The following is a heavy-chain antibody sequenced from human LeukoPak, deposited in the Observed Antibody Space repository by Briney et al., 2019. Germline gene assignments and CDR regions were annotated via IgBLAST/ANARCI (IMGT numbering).Heavy chain of an antibody. CDR2: ISGSGGST. CDR1: GFTFSSYA. CDR3: AKVLRFLEWLFDY. J-gene: IGHJ4*02. Sequence: GGSLRLSCAASGFTFSSYAMSWVRQAPGKGLEWVSAISGSGGSTYYADSVKSRFTISRDNSKNTLYLQMNSLRAEDTAVYYCAKVLRFLEWLFDYWGQGTLVTVSS. D-gene: IGHD3-3*01. V-gene: IGHV3-23*01.